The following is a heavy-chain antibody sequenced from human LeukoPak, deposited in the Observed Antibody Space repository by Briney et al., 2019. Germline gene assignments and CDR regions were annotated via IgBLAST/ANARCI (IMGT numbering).Heavy chain of an antibody. V-gene: IGHV3-21*01. Sequence: GGSLRLSCAASGFAFSSYSMNWVRQAPGKGLEWVSSISSSSSYIYYADSVKGRFTISRDNAKNSLYLQMNSLRAEDTAVYYCARDGSDYYDSSGYVDYWGQGTLVTVSS. CDR1: GFAFSSYS. CDR2: ISSSSSYI. J-gene: IGHJ4*02. CDR3: ARDGSDYYDSSGYVDY. D-gene: IGHD3-22*01.